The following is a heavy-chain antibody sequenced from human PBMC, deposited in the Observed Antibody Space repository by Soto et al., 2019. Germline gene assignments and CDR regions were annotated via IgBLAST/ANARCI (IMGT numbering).Heavy chain of an antibody. CDR1: GYSFTSYW. J-gene: IGHJ5*02. CDR3: ARHQYYYDSSGYYYKNNWFDP. CDR2: IDPSDSYT. V-gene: IGHV5-10-1*01. Sequence: GESLKISCKGSGYSFTSYWISWVRQMPGKGLEWMGRIDPSDSYTNYSPSFQGHVTISADKSISTAYLQWSSLKASDTAMYYCARHQYYYDSSGYYYKNNWFDPWGQGTLVTVSS. D-gene: IGHD3-22*01.